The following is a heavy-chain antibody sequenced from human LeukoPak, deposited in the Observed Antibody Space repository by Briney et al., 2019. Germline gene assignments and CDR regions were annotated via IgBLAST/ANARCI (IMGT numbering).Heavy chain of an antibody. V-gene: IGHV1-8*03. CDR3: ARDSANRYYYDSSGNTDI. J-gene: IGHJ4*02. Sequence: ASVKVSCKASGYTFTSYDINWVRQATGQGLEWMGWMNPNSGNTGYAQKFQGRVTITRNTSISTAYMELSSLRSDDTAVYYCARDSANRYYYDSSGNTDIWGQGTLVTVSS. CDR2: MNPNSGNT. CDR1: GYTFTSYD. D-gene: IGHD3-22*01.